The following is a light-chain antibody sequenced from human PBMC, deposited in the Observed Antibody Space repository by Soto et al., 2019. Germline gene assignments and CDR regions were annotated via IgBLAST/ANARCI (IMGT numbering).Light chain of an antibody. CDR1: SSDVGGYTY. V-gene: IGLV2-14*01. CDR2: DVS. Sequence: QSALTQPASVSGSPGQSITISCAGTSSDVGGYTYVSWYQQHPGKAPKLMIYDVSNRPSGVSNRFSGSKSGNTASLTISGLQDEDEADYYCSSYTSSSTPYVFGGATKLTVL. CDR3: SSYTSSSTPYV. J-gene: IGLJ1*01.